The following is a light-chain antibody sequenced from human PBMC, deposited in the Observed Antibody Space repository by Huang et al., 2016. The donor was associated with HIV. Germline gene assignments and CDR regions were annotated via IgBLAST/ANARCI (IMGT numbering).Light chain of an antibody. Sequence: EIVMTQSPATLSVSPGERVTLSCRASQSVSSDVAWYQQKPGQAPRPLISGASTRATGIPARFTGRGSGTEFTLTISSLQSEHFAVYYCQQYNNWPITFGPGTRVDAK. J-gene: IGKJ3*01. CDR2: GAS. V-gene: IGKV3-15*01. CDR3: QQYNNWPIT. CDR1: QSVSSD.